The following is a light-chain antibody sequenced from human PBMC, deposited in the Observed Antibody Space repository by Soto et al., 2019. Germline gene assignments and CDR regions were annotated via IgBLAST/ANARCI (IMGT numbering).Light chain of an antibody. CDR3: NSWGV. Sequence: QSALTQPASVSGSPGQSITISCTGTSSDFGGYNYVSWYQHHPGKAPKLLLYEVNNRPSGVSTRFSGSKSGNTASLTISGLQADEEADYYCNSWGVFGGGTKLTVL. CDR1: SSDFGGYNY. CDR2: EVN. V-gene: IGLV2-14*01. J-gene: IGLJ2*01.